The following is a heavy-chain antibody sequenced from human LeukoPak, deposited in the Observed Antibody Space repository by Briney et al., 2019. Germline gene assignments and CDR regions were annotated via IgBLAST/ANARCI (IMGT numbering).Heavy chain of an antibody. CDR2: ISWNSATI. D-gene: IGHD5-24*01. V-gene: IGHV3-9*01. CDR3: VKVGSHSPHGYNPFDY. CDR1: GFSFDDYA. Sequence: PGGSLRLSCAASGFSFDDYAMQWVRQAPGKGLEWVSGISWNSATIVYADSVKGRFTISRDNAKNSLSLQMNSLRPEDTALYFCVKVGSHSPHGYNPFDYWGQGTLVTVSS. J-gene: IGHJ4*02.